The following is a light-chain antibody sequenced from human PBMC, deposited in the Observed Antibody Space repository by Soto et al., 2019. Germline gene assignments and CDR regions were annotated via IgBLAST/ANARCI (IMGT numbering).Light chain of an antibody. CDR3: QQYNKWTLT. CDR1: PSVSID. V-gene: IGKV3-15*01. J-gene: IGKJ1*01. Sequence: ERVTTQSPDNLSVSPGERANLLCRASPSVSIDLAWYHKTPGQAPRILIYGASTRATGVPPTFSGIASGTEFNLTISRLQSEDCTVYEGQQYNKWTLTFCPATKVDIK. CDR2: GAS.